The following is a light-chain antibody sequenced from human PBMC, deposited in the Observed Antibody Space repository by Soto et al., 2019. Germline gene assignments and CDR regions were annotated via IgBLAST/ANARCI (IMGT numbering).Light chain of an antibody. J-gene: IGLJ3*02. CDR1: SSNIGTNT. CDR2: SND. CDR3: AAWDARLNGVV. V-gene: IGLV1-44*01. Sequence: QSVLTQPPSTSGTPGQRVTISCSGSSSNIGTNTVNWYQQVPGTAPKLLIYSNDQRPSGVPDRFSGSKSGTSVSLAISGLQSEDEADYVCAAWDARLNGVVFGGGTKLTVL.